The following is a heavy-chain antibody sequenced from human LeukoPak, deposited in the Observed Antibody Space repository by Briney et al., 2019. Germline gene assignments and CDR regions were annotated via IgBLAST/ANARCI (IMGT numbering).Heavy chain of an antibody. Sequence: GASLKISCKVAEYTFTNYWIGWVRPMPGKGLEWVGIIYLRDSDARYRPSFEDQVTISADKSTRTAYLQWSSLKASDSAMYYCATTLTNYCSSTSCYADHWGQGTLVTVSS. D-gene: IGHD2-2*01. J-gene: IGHJ4*01. CDR3: ATTLTNYCSSTSCYADH. CDR1: EYTFTNYW. CDR2: IYLRDSDA. V-gene: IGHV5-51*01.